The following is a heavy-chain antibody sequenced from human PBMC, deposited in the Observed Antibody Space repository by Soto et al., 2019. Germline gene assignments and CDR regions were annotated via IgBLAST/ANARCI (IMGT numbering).Heavy chain of an antibody. Sequence: GGSLRLSCAASGFTFSSYWMSWVRRAPGKGLEWVANIKQDGSEKYYVDSVKGRFTISRDNSKNSLYLQMNSLRVEDTAVYYCAKGARSSSGSDGYKFDYWGQGTLVTVSS. V-gene: IGHV3-7*05. CDR2: IKQDGSEK. J-gene: IGHJ4*02. CDR3: AKGARSSSGSDGYKFDY. D-gene: IGHD2-21*01. CDR1: GFTFSSYW.